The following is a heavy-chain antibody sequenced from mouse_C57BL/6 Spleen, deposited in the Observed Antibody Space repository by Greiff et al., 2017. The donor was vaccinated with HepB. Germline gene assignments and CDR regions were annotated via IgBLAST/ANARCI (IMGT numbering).Heavy chain of an antibody. CDR3: ARWDYDYDGGYFDV. CDR1: GYTFTSYW. V-gene: IGHV1-55*01. CDR2: LYPGSGST. Sequence: QVQLQQPGAELVKPGASVKMSCKASGYTFTSYWITWVKQRPGQGLEWIGDLYPGSGSTNYTEKFKSKATLTVDTSSSTSYMQLSSLTSEDSAVYYCARWDYDYDGGYFDVWGTGTTVTVSS. D-gene: IGHD2-4*01. J-gene: IGHJ1*03.